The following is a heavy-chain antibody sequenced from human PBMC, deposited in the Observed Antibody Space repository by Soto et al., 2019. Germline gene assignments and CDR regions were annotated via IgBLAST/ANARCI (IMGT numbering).Heavy chain of an antibody. CDR3: ARSYSSSTHYYGMDV. V-gene: IGHV1-69*13. D-gene: IGHD6-13*01. CDR2: IIPIFGTA. J-gene: IGHJ6*02. CDR1: GGTFSSYS. Sequence: GASVNVSCKSSGGTFSSYSISWVRQAPGQGLECMGGIIPIFGTANYAQKFQGRVTITADESTSTAYMELSSLRSEDTAVYYCARSYSSSTHYYGMDVWGQGTTVTVSS.